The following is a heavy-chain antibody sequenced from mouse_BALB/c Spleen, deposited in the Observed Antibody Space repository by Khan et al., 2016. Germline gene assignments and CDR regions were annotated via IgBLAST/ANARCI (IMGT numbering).Heavy chain of an antibody. CDR2: ISSGSSTI. V-gene: IGHV5-17*02. D-gene: IGHD2-3*01. CDR1: GFTFSSFG. J-gene: IGHJ4*01. CDR3: ARGWDYDAMDY. Sequence: EVELVESGGGLVQPGGSRKLSCAASGFTFSSFGMHWVRQAPEKGLEWVAYISSGSSTIYYEDTVKGRFTISRDNPKNTLFLQMTSLRSEDTARDYCARGWDYDAMDYWGQGTSVTVAS.